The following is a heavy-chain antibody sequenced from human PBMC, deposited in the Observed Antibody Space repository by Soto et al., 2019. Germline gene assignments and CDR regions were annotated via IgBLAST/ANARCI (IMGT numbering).Heavy chain of an antibody. Sequence: GGSLRLSCAASGFTFSTYWMHRVRQAPGKGLVWVSHINSQGSSTTYADSVKGRFTISRDNAKNTLYLQMNSLRAEDTAVYYCARGSSDSSSWTYYYYYGMDVWGQGTTVTVSS. V-gene: IGHV3-74*01. D-gene: IGHD6-13*01. CDR2: INSQGSST. CDR1: GFTFSTYW. J-gene: IGHJ6*02. CDR3: ARGSSDSSSWTYYYYYGMDV.